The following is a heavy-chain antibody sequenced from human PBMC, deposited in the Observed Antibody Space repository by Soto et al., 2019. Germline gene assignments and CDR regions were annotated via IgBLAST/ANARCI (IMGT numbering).Heavy chain of an antibody. J-gene: IGHJ3*02. V-gene: IGHV1-18*01. CDR1: GYTFVSYG. D-gene: IGHD6-19*01. Sequence: QVQLVQSGAEVKEPGASVKVSCKASGYTFVSYGISWVRQAPGQGLEWMGWISPYNGNTDYAPKFQGRVTMTTDPSTSTVYMELMSLRSDDTAVYYCSRDAYKWLVAAFDIWGQGTMVTVSS. CDR3: SRDAYKWLVAAFDI. CDR2: ISPYNGNT.